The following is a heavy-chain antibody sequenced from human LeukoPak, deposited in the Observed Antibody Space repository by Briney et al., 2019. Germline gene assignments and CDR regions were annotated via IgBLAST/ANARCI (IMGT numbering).Heavy chain of an antibody. D-gene: IGHD2-21*02. CDR1: GASFTSNC. Sequence: SETLSLTCTVSGASFTSNCWSWIRQPPGKGLEWIGYIYYSGATTYNPSLERRVTMSVDMSKTQVSLRLNSVTATDTAMYYCARLDCGGDCFVDYWGQGTLVTVSS. J-gene: IGHJ4*02. CDR2: IYYSGAT. V-gene: IGHV4-59*08. CDR3: ARLDCGGDCFVDY.